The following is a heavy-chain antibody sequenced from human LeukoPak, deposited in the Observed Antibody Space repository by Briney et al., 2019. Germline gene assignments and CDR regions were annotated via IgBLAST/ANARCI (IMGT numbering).Heavy chain of an antibody. D-gene: IGHD3-3*01. Sequence: PGGSLRLSCAASGFTFNGYEVNWVRQAPGKGLEWVSYISNSGSIIYYADSVKGRFTISRDNSKNTLYLQMNSLRAEDTAVYYCARDFAPGGFTIFGVRGIDYWGQGTLVTVSS. CDR1: GFTFNGYE. V-gene: IGHV3-48*03. CDR3: ARDFAPGGFTIFGVRGIDY. J-gene: IGHJ4*02. CDR2: ISNSGSII.